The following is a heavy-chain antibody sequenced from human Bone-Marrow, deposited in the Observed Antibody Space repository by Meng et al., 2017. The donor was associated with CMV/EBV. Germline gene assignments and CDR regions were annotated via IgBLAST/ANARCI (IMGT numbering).Heavy chain of an antibody. J-gene: IGHJ6*02. D-gene: IGHD1-7*01. V-gene: IGHV4-59*01. CDR2: IYYSGST. CDR1: GGSISSYY. Sequence: SETLSLTCTVSGGSISSYYWSWIRQPPGKGLEWIGYIYYSGSTNYNPSLKSRVTISVDTSKNQFSLKLSSVTAADTAVYYCARDVGTKYGMDVWGQGTTVTVPS. CDR3: ARDVGTKYGMDV.